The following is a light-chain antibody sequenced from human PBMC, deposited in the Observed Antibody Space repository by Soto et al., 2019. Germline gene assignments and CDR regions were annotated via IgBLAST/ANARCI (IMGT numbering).Light chain of an antibody. CDR1: QNIDKW. Sequence: DIQMTQSPSTLSASVGDRVCITCRASQNIDKWLAWYQQKPQKAPKLLIFDASTLESGVPSRFSGGGSGTEFTLTISSLQPDDFATYYCQQYNTYQGTFGPGTKVDIK. J-gene: IGKJ1*01. CDR3: QQYNTYQGT. CDR2: DAS. V-gene: IGKV1-5*01.